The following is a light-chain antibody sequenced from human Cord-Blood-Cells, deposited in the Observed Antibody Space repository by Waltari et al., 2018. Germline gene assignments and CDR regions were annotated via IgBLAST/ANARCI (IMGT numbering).Light chain of an antibody. V-gene: IGLV2-23*01. CDR2: EGS. Sequence: QSALTQPASVSGSPGQSITISCTGTSSDVGSYNLVSWYQQHPGKAPKLMSYEGSKRPSGVSNRFSGSKSGNTASLPISGLQAEDEADYYCCSEAGSSTYVCGTGTKVTVL. CDR3: CSEAGSSTYV. J-gene: IGLJ1*01. CDR1: SSDVGSYNL.